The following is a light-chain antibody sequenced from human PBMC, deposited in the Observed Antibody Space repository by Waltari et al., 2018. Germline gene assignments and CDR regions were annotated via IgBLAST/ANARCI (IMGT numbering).Light chain of an antibody. V-gene: IGLV2-8*01. CDR2: EVS. J-gene: IGLJ1*01. CDR3: SSYAGSNNLGV. CDR1: SSDVGGYNY. Sequence: QSALTQPPSASGSPGQSVTISCTGTSSDVGGYNYVSWYQPHPGKAPKLMIYEVSRRPAGVPDRFPASKSGNTASRTVSGLQAEDEADYYCSSYAGSNNLGVFGTGTKVTVL.